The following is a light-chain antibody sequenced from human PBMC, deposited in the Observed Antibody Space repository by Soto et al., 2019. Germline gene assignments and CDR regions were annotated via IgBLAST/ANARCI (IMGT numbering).Light chain of an antibody. CDR1: SSDVGGYNY. J-gene: IGLJ2*01. CDR2: EVS. CDR3: ISYTSSSTLV. V-gene: IGLV2-14*01. Sequence: QSALTQPASVSGSPGQSITISCTGSSSDVGGYNYVSWYQQHPGKAPKLMIYEVSNRPSGISNRFSGSKSGNTASLTLSGHQAEDEAYYYCISYTSSSTLVFGGGTKLTVL.